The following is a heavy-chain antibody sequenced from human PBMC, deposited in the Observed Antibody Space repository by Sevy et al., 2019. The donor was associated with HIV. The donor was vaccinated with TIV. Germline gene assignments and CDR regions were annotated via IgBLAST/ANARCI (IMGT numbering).Heavy chain of an antibody. D-gene: IGHD3-3*01. J-gene: IGHJ4*02. V-gene: IGHV3-11*01. CDR2: ISSSGSNI. CDR3: ARDLHRGLSGSTSGY. CDR1: GFTFSDYY. Sequence: GGSLRLSCAASGFTFSDYYMSWIRQAPGKGLEWVSYISSSGSNIYYADSVKGRFTVSRDNAKNSMYLQMNSLGAEDTALYYCARDLHRGLSGSTSGYWGQGTLVTVSS.